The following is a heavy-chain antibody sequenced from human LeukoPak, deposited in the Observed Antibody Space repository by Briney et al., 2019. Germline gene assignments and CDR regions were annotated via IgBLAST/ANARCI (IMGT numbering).Heavy chain of an antibody. CDR3: AREEGGYGDYGFFTDP. J-gene: IGHJ5*02. V-gene: IGHV1-69*04. D-gene: IGHD4-17*01. Sequence: GASVKVSCKASGGTFSSYAISWVRQAPGQGLEWMGRIIPILGIANYAQKFQGRVTITADKSTSTAYMELSSLRSEDTAVYYCAREEGGYGDYGFFTDPWGQGTLVTVSS. CDR2: IIPILGIA. CDR1: GGTFSSYA.